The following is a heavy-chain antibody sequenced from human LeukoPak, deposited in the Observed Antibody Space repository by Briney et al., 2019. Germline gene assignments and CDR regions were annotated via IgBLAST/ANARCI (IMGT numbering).Heavy chain of an antibody. CDR2: IYYSGST. CDR1: GGSISSYY. CDR3: ARDRPLIVVVPAAPYNWFDP. J-gene: IGHJ5*02. Sequence: SETLSLTCTVSGGSISSYYWSWIRQPPGKGLEWIGYIYYSGSTNYNPSLKSRVTISVDTSKNQFSLKLSSVTAADTAVYYCARDRPLIVVVPAAPYNWFDPWGQGTLVTVSS. V-gene: IGHV4-59*12. D-gene: IGHD2-2*01.